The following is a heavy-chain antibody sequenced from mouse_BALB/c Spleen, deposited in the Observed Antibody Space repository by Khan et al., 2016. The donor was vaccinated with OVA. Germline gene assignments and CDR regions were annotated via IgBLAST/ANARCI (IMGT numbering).Heavy chain of an antibody. CDR3: VRDGAYHRNDGWFAY. CDR2: INPSNDYT. Sequence: QVHVKQSGAELARPGASVKMSCKASGYTFTSYTIHWIKKRPGQGLEWIGYINPSNDYTNYNQKFKDKATLKTDKSSTTAYLQLSSLTSDDSAVYNCVRDGAYHRNDGWFAYWGQGTLVTVSA. J-gene: IGHJ3*01. V-gene: IGHV1-4*01. D-gene: IGHD2-14*01. CDR1: GYTFTSYT.